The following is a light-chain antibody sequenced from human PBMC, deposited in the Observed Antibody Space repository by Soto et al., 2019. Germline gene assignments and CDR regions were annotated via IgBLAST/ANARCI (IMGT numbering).Light chain of an antibody. J-gene: IGKJ4*01. V-gene: IGKV1-5*01. Sequence: DIQMTQSPSTLSASVGDRVTITCRASQSISSWLAWYQQKPGKAPNLLIYDVSSLESGVSSRFSGSGYGTEFTITIRSLQPDDFATYYCQQYNSYSLFGGGTKVDIX. CDR3: QQYNSYSL. CDR1: QSISSW. CDR2: DVS.